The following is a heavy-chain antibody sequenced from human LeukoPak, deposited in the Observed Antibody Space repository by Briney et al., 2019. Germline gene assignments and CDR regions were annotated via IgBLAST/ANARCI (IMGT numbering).Heavy chain of an antibody. Sequence: GGSLRLSCAVSGFTLNIYWQHWVRQAPGKGLVWVWRIKSDGSSTSYADFVKGRFTVSRDSATNTLELQMISLRAEDTAVYYCARDVAPLDWLDVWGQGTTVTVSS. CDR2: IKSDGSST. CDR3: ARDVAPLDWLDV. V-gene: IGHV3-74*01. D-gene: IGHD3-9*01. J-gene: IGHJ6*01. CDR1: GFTLNIYW.